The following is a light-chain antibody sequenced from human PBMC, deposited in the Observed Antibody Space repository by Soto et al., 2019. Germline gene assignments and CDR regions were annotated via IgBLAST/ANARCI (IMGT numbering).Light chain of an antibody. CDR1: SSDVGGYTS. CDR3: SSYTSTNSWV. V-gene: IGLV2-14*01. J-gene: IGLJ3*02. Sequence: QSALTQSASVSGSPGQSITISCTGTSSDVGGYTSASWYPQHPGKAPKLIIYDVSNRPSGVSTRFSGSKSGNTASLTISGLQAEDEADYSCSSYTSTNSWVFGGGTKVTVL. CDR2: DVS.